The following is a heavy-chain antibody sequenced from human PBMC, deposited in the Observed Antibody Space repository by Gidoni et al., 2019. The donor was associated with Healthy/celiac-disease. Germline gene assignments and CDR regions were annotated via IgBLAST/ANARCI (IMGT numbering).Heavy chain of an antibody. J-gene: IGHJ6*02. V-gene: IGHV4-34*01. CDR3: ARVSYYYGSGSYLYGMDV. D-gene: IGHD3-10*01. CDR1: GGSFSGYY. Sequence: QVQLQQWGAGLLKPSETLSLTCAVYGGSFSGYYWSWIRQPPGKGREWIGEINHSGSTNYNPSLKSRVTISVDTSKNQFSLKLSSVTAADTAVYYCARVSYYYGSGSYLYGMDVWGQGTTVTVSS. CDR2: INHSGST.